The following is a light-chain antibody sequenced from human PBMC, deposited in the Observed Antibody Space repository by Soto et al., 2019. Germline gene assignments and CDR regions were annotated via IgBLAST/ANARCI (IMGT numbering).Light chain of an antibody. V-gene: IGLV2-8*01. CDR1: SSDVGAYNY. CDR2: EVT. J-gene: IGLJ3*02. CDR3: TSYVGNDIWV. Sequence: QSALTQPPSASGSPGQSVTISCTGTSSDVGAYNYVSWYQQHAGKAPKLVIYEVTKRPSGVPDRFSGSKSANTASLTVSGLQAEDEADYYCTSYVGNDIWVFGGGTKLTVL.